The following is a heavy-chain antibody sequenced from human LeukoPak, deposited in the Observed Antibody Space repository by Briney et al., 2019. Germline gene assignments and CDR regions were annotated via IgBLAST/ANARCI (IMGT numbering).Heavy chain of an antibody. CDR3: ARIAVAGIPYYYYYMDV. Sequence: SETLSLTCTVSGGSISSYYWSWIRQPPGKGLEWIGYIYYGGSTNYNPSLKSRVTISVDTSKNQFSLKLSSVTAADTAVYYCARIAVAGIPYYYYYMDVWGKGTTVTVSS. D-gene: IGHD6-19*01. CDR2: IYYGGST. V-gene: IGHV4-59*01. J-gene: IGHJ6*03. CDR1: GGSISSYY.